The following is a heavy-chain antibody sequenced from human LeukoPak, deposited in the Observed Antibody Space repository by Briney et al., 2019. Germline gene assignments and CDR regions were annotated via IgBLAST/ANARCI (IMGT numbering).Heavy chain of an antibody. CDR1: GGTFSSYA. D-gene: IGHD5-18*01. Sequence: GASVKVSCKASGGTFSSYAISWVRQAPGQGLEWMGGIIPIFGTANYAQKFQGRVTITADESTSTVYMELSSLRSEDTAVYYCARSGYSYGTNDYWGQGTLVTVSS. CDR2: IIPIFGTA. CDR3: ARSGYSYGTNDY. V-gene: IGHV1-69*13. J-gene: IGHJ4*02.